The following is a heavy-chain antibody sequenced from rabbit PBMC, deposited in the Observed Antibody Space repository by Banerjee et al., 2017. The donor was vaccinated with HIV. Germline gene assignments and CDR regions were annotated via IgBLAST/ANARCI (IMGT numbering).Heavy chain of an antibody. CDR1: GFDFSSYA. CDR2: IDTDSSGST. Sequence: QSLEESGGDLVQPEGSLTLTCKASGFDFSSYAMSWVRQAPGKGLEWIACIDTDSSGSTYYASWAKGRFTISKTSSTTVTLEMTSLTAADTATYFCASYVGYGFEFSLWGPGTLVTVS. V-gene: IGHV1S40*01. CDR3: ASYVGYGFEFSL. J-gene: IGHJ4*01. D-gene: IGHD6-1*01.